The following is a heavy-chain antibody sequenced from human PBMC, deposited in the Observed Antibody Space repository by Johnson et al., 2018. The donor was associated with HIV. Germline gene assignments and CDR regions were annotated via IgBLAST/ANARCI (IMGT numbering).Heavy chain of an antibody. CDR1: GFTFSSSG. V-gene: IGHV3-48*04. CDR2: ISSSGTIK. J-gene: IGHJ3*02. CDR3: ARALYYYDRGDAFDI. Sequence: VQLVESGGGVVQPGGSLRLSCAGSGFTFSSSGMHWVRQAPGKGLEWVSHISSSGTIKYYADSVKGRFTVSRDNAKKSLYLEMTSLRAEDTAVYYCARALYYYDRGDAFDIWGQGTMVTVSS. D-gene: IGHD3-22*01.